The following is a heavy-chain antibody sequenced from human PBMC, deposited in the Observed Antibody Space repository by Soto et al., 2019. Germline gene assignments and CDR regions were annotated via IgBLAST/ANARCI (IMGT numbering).Heavy chain of an antibody. Sequence: QVQLQQWGAGLLKPSETLSLTCAVYGGSFSGYYWSWIRQPPGKGLEWIGEINHSGSTNYNPSLKSRVTISVDTSKNQFSLKLSAVTAADTAVYYCARRVGYSSSWYPFDYWGQGTLVTVSS. V-gene: IGHV4-34*01. D-gene: IGHD6-13*01. CDR1: GGSFSGYY. CDR2: INHSGST. CDR3: ARRVGYSSSWYPFDY. J-gene: IGHJ4*02.